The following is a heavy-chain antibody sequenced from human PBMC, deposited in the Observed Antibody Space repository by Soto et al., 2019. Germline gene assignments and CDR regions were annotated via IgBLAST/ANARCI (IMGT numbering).Heavy chain of an antibody. V-gene: IGHV3-21*01. CDR1: GFTFSSYS. J-gene: IGHJ3*02. D-gene: IGHD2-2*01. CDR2: ISSSSSYI. Sequence: GGSLRLSCAASGFTFSSYSMNWVRQAPGKGLEWVSSISSSSSYIYYADSVKGRFTISRDNAKNSLYLQMNSLRAEDTAVYYCARDNIVVVPAATPAHDAFDIWGQGTMVTVSS. CDR3: ARDNIVVVPAATPAHDAFDI.